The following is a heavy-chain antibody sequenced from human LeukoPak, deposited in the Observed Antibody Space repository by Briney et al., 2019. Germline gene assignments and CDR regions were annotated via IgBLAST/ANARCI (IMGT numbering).Heavy chain of an antibody. CDR3: ARESYVEYSSSPYYFDY. J-gene: IGHJ4*02. V-gene: IGHV1-18*01. D-gene: IGHD6-6*01. CDR1: GYTFTSYG. CDR2: ISAYNGNT. Sequence: ASVTVSCKASGYTFTSYGISWVRQAPGQGLEWMGWISAYNGNTNYAQKLQGRVTMTTDTSTSTAYMELRSLRSDDTAVYYCARESYVEYSSSPYYFDYWGQGTLVTVSS.